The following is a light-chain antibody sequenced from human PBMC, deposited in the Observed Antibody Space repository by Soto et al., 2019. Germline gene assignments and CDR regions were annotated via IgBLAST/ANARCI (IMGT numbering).Light chain of an antibody. J-gene: IGKJ1*01. CDR3: QQYDYSRT. Sequence: DIPMTQSPSTLSASVGDSVTITCRASQSVAASLAWYQQKPGEAPKLLIYDVSYLETGVPSRFSGSGSGTEFSLTIRSLQPDDFASYYCQQYDYSRTFGQGTKV. V-gene: IGKV1-5*01. CDR1: QSVAAS. CDR2: DVS.